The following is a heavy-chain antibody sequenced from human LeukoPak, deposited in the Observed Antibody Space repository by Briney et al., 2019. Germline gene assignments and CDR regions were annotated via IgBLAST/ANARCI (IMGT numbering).Heavy chain of an antibody. CDR3: ARDAIPTVASYYYYGLDV. J-gene: IGHJ6*02. V-gene: IGHV1-18*01. CDR2: ISVYNGST. CDR1: DYTFTSYG. D-gene: IGHD4-23*01. Sequence: ASVKVSFKASDYTFTSYGISWVRQAPGQGREGMGWISVYNGSTNYTQKLQGRVTITTDTTKSKAYMELRSLRSDDTAVYYCARDAIPTVASYYYYGLDVWGQGTTVTVSS.